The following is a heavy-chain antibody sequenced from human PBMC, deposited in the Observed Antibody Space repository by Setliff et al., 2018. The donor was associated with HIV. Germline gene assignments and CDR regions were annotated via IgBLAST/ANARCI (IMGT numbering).Heavy chain of an antibody. V-gene: IGHV1-69*05. D-gene: IGHD3-3*01. CDR3: ARAPRIFPEFNNPHPHFDH. CDR2: IIPIFGTA. Sequence: ASVKVSCKASGGTFSSYAISWVRQAPGQGLEWMGGIIPIFGTANYAQKFQGRVTIATDESTSTAYMELSSLRSEDTAVYFCARAPRIFPEFNNPHPHFDHWGQGTLVTVSS. J-gene: IGHJ4*02. CDR1: GGTFSSYA.